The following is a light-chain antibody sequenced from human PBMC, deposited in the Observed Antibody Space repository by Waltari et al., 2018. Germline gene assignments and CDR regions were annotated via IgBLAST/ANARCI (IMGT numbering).Light chain of an antibody. CDR2: DIG. Sequence: QSVVTQPPSASGAPGQRVTISCSGSSSNVGSNSIKWYQQLPGTAPKVVMYDIGRRPSGVPDRFSGSRSGTTASLTISGLQSEDEADYYCSVWDDSLSGPVFGGRTKLTVL. CDR3: SVWDDSLSGPV. J-gene: IGLJ2*01. V-gene: IGLV1-44*01. CDR1: SSNVGSNS.